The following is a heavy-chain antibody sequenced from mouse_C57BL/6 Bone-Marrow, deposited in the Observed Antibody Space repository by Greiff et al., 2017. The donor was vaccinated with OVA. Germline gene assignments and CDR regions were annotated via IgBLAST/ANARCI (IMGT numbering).Heavy chain of an antibody. V-gene: IGHV14-4*01. CDR2: IDPENGDT. Sequence: VQLQQSGAELVRPGASVKLSCTASGFNIKDDYMHWVKQRPEQGLEWIGWIDPENGDTEYASKFQGKATITADTSSNTAYLQLSSLTSEDTAVYYCTLYSNPFAYWGQGTLVTVSA. CDR3: TLYSNPFAY. D-gene: IGHD2-5*01. J-gene: IGHJ3*01. CDR1: GFNIKDDY.